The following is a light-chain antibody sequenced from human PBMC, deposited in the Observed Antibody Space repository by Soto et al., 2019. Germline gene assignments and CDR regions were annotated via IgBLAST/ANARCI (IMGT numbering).Light chain of an antibody. CDR2: DVS. CDR1: SSDVGGYNY. Sequence: ALTQPASVSGSPGQSITISCTGTSSDVGGYNYVSWYQQHPGKAPKLMIYDVSNRPSGVSNRFSGSKSGNTASLTISGLQAEDEADYYCSSYTSSSTRVVFGGGTQLTVL. CDR3: SSYTSSSTRVV. J-gene: IGLJ2*01. V-gene: IGLV2-14*01.